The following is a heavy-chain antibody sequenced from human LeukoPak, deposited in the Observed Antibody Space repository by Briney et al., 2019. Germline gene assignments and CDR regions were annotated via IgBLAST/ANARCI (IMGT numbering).Heavy chain of an antibody. CDR2: INPNSGGT. J-gene: IGHJ4*02. CDR3: ASGYYDSFRFDY. Sequence: ASVKVSCKASGYTFTGYYMHWVRQARGQGLEWMGRINPNSGGTNYAQKFQGRVTMTRDTSISTAYMELSRLRSDDTAVYYCASGYYDSFRFDYWGQGTLVTVSS. V-gene: IGHV1-2*06. D-gene: IGHD3-22*01. CDR1: GYTFTGYY.